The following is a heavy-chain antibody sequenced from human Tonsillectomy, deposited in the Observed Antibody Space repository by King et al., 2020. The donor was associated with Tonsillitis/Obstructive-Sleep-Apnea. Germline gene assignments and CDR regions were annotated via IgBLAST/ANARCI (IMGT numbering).Heavy chain of an antibody. V-gene: IGHV4-59*01. CDR3: ARMGYYYYYMDV. Sequence: HVQLQESGPGLVKPSETLSLTCTVSGGSISSYYWSWIRQPPGKGLEWIGYIYYSGSTNYNPSLKSRVTISVDTSKNQFSLKLSSVTAADTAVYYRARMGYYYYYMDVWGKGTTVTVSS. CDR1: GGSISSYY. CDR2: IYYSGST. J-gene: IGHJ6*03. D-gene: IGHD3-16*01.